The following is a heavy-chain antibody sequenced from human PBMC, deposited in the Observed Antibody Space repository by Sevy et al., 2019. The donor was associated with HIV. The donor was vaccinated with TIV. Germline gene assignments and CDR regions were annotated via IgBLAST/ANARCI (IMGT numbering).Heavy chain of an antibody. CDR1: GGSISSYY. Sequence: SETLSLTCTVSGGSISSYYWSWIRQPPGKGLEWIGYIYYSGSTNYNPSLKSRVTISVDTSKNQFSLKLSSVTAADTAVYYCARLDTAMVNWYFDYWGQGTLVTVSS. D-gene: IGHD5-18*01. J-gene: IGHJ4*02. CDR3: ARLDTAMVNWYFDY. CDR2: IYYSGST. V-gene: IGHV4-59*12.